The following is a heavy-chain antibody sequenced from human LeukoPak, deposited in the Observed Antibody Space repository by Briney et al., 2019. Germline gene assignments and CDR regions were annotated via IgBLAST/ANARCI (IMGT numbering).Heavy chain of an antibody. CDR3: ATTGAADGN. J-gene: IGHJ4*02. Sequence: PSETLSLTCAVYGGSFSGYYWSWIRQPPGKGLEWIGEINHSGSTNYNPSLKSRVTISVDTSKNQFSLKLSSVTAADTAVYYCATTGAADGNWGQGTLVTVSS. D-gene: IGHD3-10*01. CDR2: INHSGST. CDR1: GGSFSGYY. V-gene: IGHV4-34*01.